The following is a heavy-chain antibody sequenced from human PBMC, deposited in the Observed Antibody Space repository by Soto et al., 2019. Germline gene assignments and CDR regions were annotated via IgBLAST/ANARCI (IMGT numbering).Heavy chain of an antibody. CDR3: TTGQGLSMVRDYYLDY. CDR1: GLTFCNAW. V-gene: IGHV3-15*07. J-gene: IGHJ4*02. CDR2: IKSETDGGTT. Sequence: PGGSLRLSCAASGLTFCNAWMNWVRQAPGKGLEWVGRIKSETDGGTTDYAAPVKGRFTISREDSQNTMYLQMNTLKTEDTGVYYCTTGQGLSMVRDYYLDYWGQGTLVTVSS. D-gene: IGHD3-10*01.